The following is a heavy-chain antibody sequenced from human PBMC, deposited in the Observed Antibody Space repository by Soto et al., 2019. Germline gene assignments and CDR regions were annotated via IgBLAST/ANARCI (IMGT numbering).Heavy chain of an antibody. CDR2: IKTDGSTT. CDR3: ARVPTTVTTPGMDV. Sequence: GGSLRLSCAACGFTFSSYWMHWVRQAPGKGLVWVSRIKTDGSTTYYADSVKGRFTISRDNAKNTLYLQMNSLRAEDTAVYYCARVPTTVTTPGMDVWGQGTTVTVSS. D-gene: IGHD4-4*01. V-gene: IGHV3-74*01. CDR1: GFTFSSYW. J-gene: IGHJ6*02.